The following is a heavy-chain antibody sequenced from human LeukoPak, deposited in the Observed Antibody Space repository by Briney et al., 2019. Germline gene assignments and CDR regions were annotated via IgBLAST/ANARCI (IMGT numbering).Heavy chain of an antibody. D-gene: IGHD3-10*01. CDR3: ARDYGSGSSIDY. Sequence: SETLSLTCAVYGGSFSGYYWSWIRQHPGKGLEWIGEINHSGSTNYNPSLKSRVTISVDTSKNQFSLKLSSVTAADTAVYYCARDYGSGSSIDYWGQGTLVTVSS. V-gene: IGHV4-34*01. CDR1: GGSFSGYY. J-gene: IGHJ4*02. CDR2: INHSGST.